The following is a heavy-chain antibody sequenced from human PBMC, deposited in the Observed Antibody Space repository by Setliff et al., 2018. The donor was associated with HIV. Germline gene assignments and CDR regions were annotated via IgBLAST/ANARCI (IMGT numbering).Heavy chain of an antibody. CDR2: ISGSQK. J-gene: IGHJ4*02. CDR3: AKVGA. Sequence: GGSLRLSCAASGFSFRSYAVSWVRQAPGKGLEWVSVISGSQKYYVDSVKGRFTISRDNSKNTLYLQMNSLRAEDTAVYYCAKVGAWGQGTLVTVSS. CDR1: GFSFRSYA. V-gene: IGHV3-23*05.